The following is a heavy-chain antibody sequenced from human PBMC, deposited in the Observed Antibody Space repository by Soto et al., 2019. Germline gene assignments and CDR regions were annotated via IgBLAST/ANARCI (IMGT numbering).Heavy chain of an antibody. CDR2: IGSRGETYAT. Sequence: PGGSLRLSCAACGYTFGASALQGVRQASGKGLEWLGRIGSRGETYATTYAASVKGRFTISRDDSKKTAYLQMNNLESEDTAVYYCSRDDSDWFFNWGRGTLVTVSS. CDR1: GYTFGASA. V-gene: IGHV3-73*01. D-gene: IGHD3-9*01. CDR3: SRDDSDWFFN. J-gene: IGHJ4*02.